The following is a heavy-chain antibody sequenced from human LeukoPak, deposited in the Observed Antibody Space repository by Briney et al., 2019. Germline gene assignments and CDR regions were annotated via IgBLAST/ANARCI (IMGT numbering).Heavy chain of an antibody. V-gene: IGHV3-30*19. CDR2: ISYDGSNK. Sequence: GGSLRLSCTTSGFTFTNYGINWVRQAPGKGLEWVAVISYDGSNKYYADSVKGRFTISRDNSKNTLYLQMNSLRAEDTAVYYCARDDYGDYGILYLFDYWGQGTLVTVSS. CDR1: GFTFTNYG. J-gene: IGHJ4*02. D-gene: IGHD4-17*01. CDR3: ARDDYGDYGILYLFDY.